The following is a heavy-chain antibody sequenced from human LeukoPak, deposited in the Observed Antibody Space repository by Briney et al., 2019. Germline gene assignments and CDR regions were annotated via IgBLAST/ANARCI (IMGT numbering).Heavy chain of an antibody. Sequence: GGSLRVSCAASGFTFSNFGMHWVRQAPGKGLEWVAVIWYDGNKKYYADSVKDRFTISRDNAKNSLYLQMNSLRAEDTALYYCAKDSGAYLSSSSNAFDIWGQGTMVTVSS. J-gene: IGHJ3*02. CDR1: GFTFSNFG. CDR2: IWYDGNKK. V-gene: IGHV3-33*03. CDR3: AKDSGAYLSSSSNAFDI. D-gene: IGHD6-13*01.